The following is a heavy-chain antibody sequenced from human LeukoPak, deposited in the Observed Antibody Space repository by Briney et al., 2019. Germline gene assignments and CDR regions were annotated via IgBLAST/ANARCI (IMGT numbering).Heavy chain of an antibody. D-gene: IGHD1-26*01. CDR2: IYYSGST. V-gene: IGHV4-59*01. Sequence: PSETLSLTCTVSGVSISSYYWSWIRQPPGKGLEWLGYIYYSGSTNYNPSLKSRVTISVDTSKNQFSLKLSSVTAADTAVYYCARGIVGATTPGNWFDPWGQGTLVTVSS. CDR3: ARGIVGATTPGNWFDP. J-gene: IGHJ5*02. CDR1: GVSISSYY.